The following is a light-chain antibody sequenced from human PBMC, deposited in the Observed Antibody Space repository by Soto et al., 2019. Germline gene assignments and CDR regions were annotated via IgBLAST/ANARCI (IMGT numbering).Light chain of an antibody. Sequence: QSALTQPASVSGSPGQSITISCTGTSSDVGAYNYVSWYQHHPDKAPKLMIFEVSDRPSGVSNRFSGSNSCNTASLTISGLQAEDEADYFCSSYTSNRTLVFGGGTKLTVL. CDR3: SSYTSNRTLV. V-gene: IGLV2-14*01. J-gene: IGLJ3*02. CDR1: SSDVGAYNY. CDR2: EVS.